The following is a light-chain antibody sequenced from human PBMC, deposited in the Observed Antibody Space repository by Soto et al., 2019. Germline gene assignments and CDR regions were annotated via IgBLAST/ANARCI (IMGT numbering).Light chain of an antibody. CDR3: SSFTSTTTYV. CDR1: SSDVGSHDL. CDR2: DVS. J-gene: IGLJ1*01. V-gene: IGLV2-14*02. Sequence: QSALTQPASVSGSPGQSIAISCTGTSSDVGSHDLVSWYQQQSGKVPKLIIYDVSSRPSGVSNRFSGSKSGNTASLTISGLKAEDEADYYCSSFTSTTTYVFGTGTEVTVL.